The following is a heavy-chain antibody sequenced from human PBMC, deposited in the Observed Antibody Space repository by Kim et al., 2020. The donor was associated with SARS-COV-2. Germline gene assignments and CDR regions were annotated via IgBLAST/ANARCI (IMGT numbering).Heavy chain of an antibody. CDR2: IGTAGDT. CDR1: GFTFSSYD. V-gene: IGHV3-13*01. Sequence: GGSLRLSCAASGFTFSSYDMHWVRQATGKGLEWVSAIGTAGDTYYPGSVKGRFTISRENAKNSLYLQMNSLRAGDTAVYYCARGDYDSSGCYSPPLLRYFDLWGRGTLVTVSS. D-gene: IGHD3-22*01. CDR3: ARGDYDSSGCYSPPLLRYFDL. J-gene: IGHJ2*01.